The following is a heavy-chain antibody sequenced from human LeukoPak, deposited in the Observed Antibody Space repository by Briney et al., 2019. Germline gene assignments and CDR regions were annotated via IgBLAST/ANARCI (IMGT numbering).Heavy chain of an antibody. CDR3: WVVPYRQVFDY. V-gene: IGHV4-39*01. CDR1: GGSISSSSYY. Sequence: PSETLSLTCTVFGGSISSSSYYWGWIRQPPGKGLEWIGSIYYSGSTYYNPSLKGRVTISVDTSKNQFSLKLSSVTAADTAVYYCWVVPYRQVFDYWGQGTLVTVSS. D-gene: IGHD2-2*01. CDR2: IYYSGST. J-gene: IGHJ4*02.